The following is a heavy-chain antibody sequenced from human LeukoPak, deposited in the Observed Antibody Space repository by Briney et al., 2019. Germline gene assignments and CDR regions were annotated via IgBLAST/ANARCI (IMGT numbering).Heavy chain of an antibody. D-gene: IGHD2-21*02. CDR1: GGTFSSYA. V-gene: IGHV1-69*13. J-gene: IGHJ5*02. CDR2: IIPIFGTA. Sequence: GASVKVSCKASGGTFSSYAISWVRQAPGQGLEWMGGIIPIFGTANYAQKFQGRVTITADESTSTAYMELSSLRSEDTAVYYCARGNIVVVTAGYNWFDPWGQGTLVTVSS. CDR3: ARGNIVVVTAGYNWFDP.